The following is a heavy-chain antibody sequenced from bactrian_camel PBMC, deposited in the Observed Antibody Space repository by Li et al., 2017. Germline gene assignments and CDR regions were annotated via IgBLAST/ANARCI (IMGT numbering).Heavy chain of an antibody. CDR3: AKSGELWDYMD. D-gene: IGHD2*01. CDR2: TDIDGST. J-gene: IGHJ4*01. CDR1: PDAIEGSC. V-gene: IGHV3S55*01. Sequence: VQLVESGGGSVQAGGSLTLACAASPDAIEGSCLGWFRQAPGKEREAVAATDIDGSTTYVDSVKGRFTISKDNAKNTLYLQLNSLKIEDTAMYYCAKSGELWDYMDWGQGTQVTVS.